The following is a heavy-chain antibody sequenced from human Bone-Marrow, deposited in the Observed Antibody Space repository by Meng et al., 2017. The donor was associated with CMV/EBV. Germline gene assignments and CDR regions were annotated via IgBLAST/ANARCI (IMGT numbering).Heavy chain of an antibody. Sequence: ASVKASCKASGYTFTSYGISWVRQAPGQGLEWMGWISAYNGNTSYAQKLQGRVTMTTDTSTSTAYMELRSLRSDDTAVYYCARDAPGGPAEDTSNWFDPWGQGTLVTVYS. CDR2: ISAYNGNT. CDR1: GYTFTSYG. V-gene: IGHV1-18*01. D-gene: IGHD2-2*01. CDR3: ARDAPGGPAEDTSNWFDP. J-gene: IGHJ5*02.